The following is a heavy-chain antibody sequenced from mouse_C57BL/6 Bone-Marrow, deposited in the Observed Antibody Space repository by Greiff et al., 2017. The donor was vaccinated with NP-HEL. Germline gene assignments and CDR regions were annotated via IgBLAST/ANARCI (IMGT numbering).Heavy chain of an antibody. CDR1: GYTFTSYW. J-gene: IGHJ2*01. V-gene: IGHV1-50*01. CDR2: IDPSDSYT. Sequence: VQLQQPGAELVKPGASVKLSCKASGYTFTSYWMQWVKQRPGQGLEWIGEIDPSDSYTNYNQKFKGKATLTVDTSSSTAYMQLSSRTSEDSAVYYCAREGIYYDYVDYGGQGTTLTVSS. D-gene: IGHD2-4*01. CDR3: AREGIYYDYVDY.